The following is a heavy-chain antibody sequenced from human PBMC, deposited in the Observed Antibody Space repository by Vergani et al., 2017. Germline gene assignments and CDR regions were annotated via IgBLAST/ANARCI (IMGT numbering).Heavy chain of an antibody. CDR1: GFTFSSYW. Sequence: EVQLVESGGGLVQPGGSLRLSCAASGFTFSSYWMSWVRQAPGKGLEWVANIKQDGSEKYYVDSVKGRFTISRDNAKNSLYLQMNSLRAEDTAVYYCAREGRGGYNYPSLSYYFDYWGQGTLVTVSS. CDR2: IKQDGSEK. D-gene: IGHD5-24*01. J-gene: IGHJ4*02. V-gene: IGHV3-7*01. CDR3: AREGRGGYNYPSLSYYFDY.